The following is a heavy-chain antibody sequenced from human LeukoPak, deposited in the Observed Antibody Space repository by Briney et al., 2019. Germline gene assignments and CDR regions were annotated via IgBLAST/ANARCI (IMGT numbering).Heavy chain of an antibody. V-gene: IGHV3-7*01. Sequence: PGGSLRLSCAASAFTLSGYWMTWVRQAPGKGLEWVANINRDGSEKHYVDSVKGRFTISRDNARNSLFLQMDSLRAEDTALYFCARDLDYYGSGNDYWGQGTLVTVSS. CDR2: INRDGSEK. CDR3: ARDLDYYGSGNDY. D-gene: IGHD3-10*01. J-gene: IGHJ4*02. CDR1: AFTLSGYW.